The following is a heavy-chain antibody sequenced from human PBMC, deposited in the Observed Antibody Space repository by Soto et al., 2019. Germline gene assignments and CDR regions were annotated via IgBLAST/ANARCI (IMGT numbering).Heavy chain of an antibody. J-gene: IGHJ4*02. CDR2: MNPNSGNT. Sequence: ASVKVSCKASGYTFTSYDINWVRQATGQGLEWMGWMNPNSGNTGYAQKFQGRVTMTRNTSISTAYMELSSLRSEDTAVYYCARLAGDYYGSSGYYYFDYWGQGTLVTVSS. CDR3: ARLAGDYYGSSGYYYFDY. CDR1: GYTFTSYD. D-gene: IGHD3-22*01. V-gene: IGHV1-8*01.